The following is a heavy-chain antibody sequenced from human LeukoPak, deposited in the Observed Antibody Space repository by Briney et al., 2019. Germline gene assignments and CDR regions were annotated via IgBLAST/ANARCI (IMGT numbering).Heavy chain of an antibody. Sequence: SETLSLTCAVYGGSFSGYYWSWIRQPPGKGLXXXXXXXXXGSTNYNPSLKSRVTISVDTSKNQFSLKLSSVTAADTAVYYCARRPRNFRTTGTTREWFDPWGQGTLVTVSS. CDR3: ARRPRNFRTTGTTREWFDP. J-gene: IGHJ5*02. CDR2: XXXXGST. CDR1: GGSFSGYY. V-gene: IGHV4-34*01. D-gene: IGHD1-1*01.